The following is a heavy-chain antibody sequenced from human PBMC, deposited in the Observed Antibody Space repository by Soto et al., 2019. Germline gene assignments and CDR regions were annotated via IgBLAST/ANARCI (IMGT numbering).Heavy chain of an antibody. CDR1: GGTFISYA. V-gene: IGHV1-69*01. D-gene: IGHD2-21*01. Sequence: SVKVSCKASGGTFISYAIVWVRQTPGQGLEWMGGIIPIFGTANYAQKFQGRVTITADESTSTAYMELSSLRSEDTAVYYCAREYEGPGVRFDPWGQGTLVTVSS. CDR2: IIPIFGTA. J-gene: IGHJ5*02. CDR3: AREYEGPGVRFDP.